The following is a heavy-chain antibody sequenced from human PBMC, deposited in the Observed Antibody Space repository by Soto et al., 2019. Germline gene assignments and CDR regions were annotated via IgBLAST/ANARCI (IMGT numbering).Heavy chain of an antibody. V-gene: IGHV4-31*03. D-gene: IGHD6-13*01. J-gene: IGHJ6*03. CDR2: IYYSGST. CDR3: EREGIAAAGRSYYYYMDV. CDR1: GGSISSGVYY. Sequence: QVQLQESGPGLVKPSQTLSLTCTVSGGSISSGVYYWSWIRQHPGKGLEWIGYIYYSGSTYYNPSLPGRVTISVDTSKNQFSLKLSSVTAAATAVYYCEREGIAAAGRSYYYYMDVWGKGTTVTVSS.